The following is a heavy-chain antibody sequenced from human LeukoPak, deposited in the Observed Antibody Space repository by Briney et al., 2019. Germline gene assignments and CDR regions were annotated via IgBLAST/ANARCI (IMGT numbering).Heavy chain of an antibody. CDR1: DGSISSYH. CDR2: IHYTGST. V-gene: IGHV4-59*01. J-gene: IGHJ4*02. CDR3: ARHDYGATRDY. D-gene: IGHD4-17*01. Sequence: SETLSLTCTVSDGSISSYHWSWIRQPPGKGLEWIGYIHYTGSTNYNPSLKSRVTISVHTSKIQFSLNLTSVTAADTAVYYCARHDYGATRDYWGQGTLVTVSS.